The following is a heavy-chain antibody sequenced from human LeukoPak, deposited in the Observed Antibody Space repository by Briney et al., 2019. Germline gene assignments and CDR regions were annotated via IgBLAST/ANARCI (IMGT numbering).Heavy chain of an antibody. Sequence: PGGSLRLSCAASGFTFSSYGVHWVRQAPGKGLEWVAVIWYDGSNKYYADSVKGRFTISRDNSKNTLYLQMNSLRAEDTAVYYCARESMPQDYFDYWGQGTLVTVSS. D-gene: IGHD2-2*01. CDR3: ARESMPQDYFDY. CDR2: IWYDGSNK. CDR1: GFTFSSYG. J-gene: IGHJ4*02. V-gene: IGHV3-33*01.